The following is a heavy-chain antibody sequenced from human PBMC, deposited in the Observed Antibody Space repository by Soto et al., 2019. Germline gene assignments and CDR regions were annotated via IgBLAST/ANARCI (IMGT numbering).Heavy chain of an antibody. CDR3: VRTARQGAVAPHWFDR. V-gene: IGHV4-30-4*01. J-gene: IGHJ5*02. CDR2: VYYTGST. Sequence: QVQLQESGPELVKPSQTLSLTCTVSGASIRSTDCYWRWIRQAPGKGLEWIGYVYYTGSTYYNPSLMSRLTISVDTSKNQFSLKLTSVTAAETAVYYCVRTARQGAVAPHWFDRWGQGTQVTVSS. CDR1: GASIRSTDCY. D-gene: IGHD2-21*02.